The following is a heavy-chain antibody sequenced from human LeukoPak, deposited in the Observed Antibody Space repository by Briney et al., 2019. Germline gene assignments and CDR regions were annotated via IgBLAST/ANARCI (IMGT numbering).Heavy chain of an antibody. Sequence: ASVKVSCKASGYTFISYDINWVRQATGQGLEWMGWMNPNSGNTGYAQKFQGRVTITRNTSISTAYMELSSLRSEDTAVYYCARGRCSSTSCYKSGYYYYYYMDVWGKGTTVTVSS. D-gene: IGHD2-2*02. CDR1: GYTFISYD. CDR3: ARGRCSSTSCYKSGYYYYYYMDV. V-gene: IGHV1-8*03. CDR2: MNPNSGNT. J-gene: IGHJ6*03.